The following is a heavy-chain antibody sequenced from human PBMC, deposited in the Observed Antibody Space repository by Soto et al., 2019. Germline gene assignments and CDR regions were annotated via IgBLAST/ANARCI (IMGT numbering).Heavy chain of an antibody. D-gene: IGHD4-17*01. CDR1: GFTFSSHV. V-gene: IGHV3-23*01. CDR3: AKDRGAYGDYALDY. Sequence: GGSLRLSCAASGFTFSSHVMSWVRQAPGKGLEWVSGISTGGGSTDYADSVKGRFTISRDNSKDTLHLQMNSLRAEDTAVYYCAKDRGAYGDYALDYWGQGTLVTVSS. J-gene: IGHJ4*02. CDR2: ISTGGGST.